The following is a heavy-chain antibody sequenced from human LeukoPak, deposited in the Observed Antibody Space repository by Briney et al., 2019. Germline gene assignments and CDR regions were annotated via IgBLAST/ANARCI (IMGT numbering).Heavy chain of an antibody. CDR2: IYYSGST. D-gene: IGHD2-15*01. V-gene: IGHV4-39*07. Sequence: SETLSLTCTVSGGSISSSSYYWGWIRQPPGKGLEWIGSIYYSGSTYYNPSLKSRVTISVDTSKNQFSLKLSSVTAADTAVYYCAMDIVVVVAAKDSYAFDIWGQGTMVTVSS. CDR3: AMDIVVVVAAKDSYAFDI. J-gene: IGHJ3*02. CDR1: GGSISSSSYY.